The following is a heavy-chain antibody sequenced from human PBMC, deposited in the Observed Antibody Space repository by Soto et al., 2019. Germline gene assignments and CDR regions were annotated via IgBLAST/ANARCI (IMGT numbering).Heavy chain of an antibody. CDR1: GYSIASGYY. Sequence: SEPLSLTCAVSGYSIASGYYWACIRQSPGKGLECIGSIYHAGSVYYNPSLNGRVALSMDTSKNHFSLKLTSVTAADTAVYYCARTFDYYGMDVWGQGTTVTVS. CDR2: IYHAGSV. V-gene: IGHV4-38-2*01. CDR3: ARTFDYYGMDV. J-gene: IGHJ6*02.